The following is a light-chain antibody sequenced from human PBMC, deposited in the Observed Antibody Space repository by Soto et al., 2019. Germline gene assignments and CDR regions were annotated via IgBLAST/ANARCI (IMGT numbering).Light chain of an antibody. J-gene: IGKJ3*01. CDR1: QSVGRDY. CDR2: DAS. CDR3: QQYAASPLT. Sequence: EIVLTQSPGTLSLPPGERATLSCRASQSVGRDYLAWYQHKPGQAPRLFIYDASSRATGIPDRFSGSGSGTDFTLTISRLEPEDFAVYYCQQYAASPLTFGPGTKVDIK. V-gene: IGKV3-20*01.